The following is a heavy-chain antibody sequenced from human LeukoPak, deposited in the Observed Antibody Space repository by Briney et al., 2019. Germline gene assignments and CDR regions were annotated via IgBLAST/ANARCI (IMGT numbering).Heavy chain of an antibody. CDR1: GGSISSGSFH. Sequence: PSETLSLTCTVSGGSISSGSFHWSWIRQPAGRGLEWIGHIYTSGSTNYNPSLKSRVTMSVDTSKNQFSLKLSSVTAADTAVYYCARDGAVRDSYYYDSSGYLWGQGTLVTVSS. CDR3: ARDGAVRDSYYYDSSGYL. D-gene: IGHD3-22*01. J-gene: IGHJ4*02. CDR2: IYTSGST. V-gene: IGHV4-61*09.